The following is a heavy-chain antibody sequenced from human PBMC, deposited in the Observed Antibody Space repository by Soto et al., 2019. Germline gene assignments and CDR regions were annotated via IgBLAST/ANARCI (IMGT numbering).Heavy chain of an antibody. Sequence: EVQLVESGGGLVQPGGSLRLSCEASGFTFSSYWMHWVRQAPGKGLVWVSRINSDGSSTSYAASVKGRFTISRDNAKNTLYLQMNSLRAEDTAVYYCVRTSLVVAAATREDYWGQGTLVTVSS. V-gene: IGHV3-74*01. CDR3: VRTSLVVAAATREDY. CDR2: INSDGSST. CDR1: GFTFSSYW. D-gene: IGHD2-15*01. J-gene: IGHJ4*02.